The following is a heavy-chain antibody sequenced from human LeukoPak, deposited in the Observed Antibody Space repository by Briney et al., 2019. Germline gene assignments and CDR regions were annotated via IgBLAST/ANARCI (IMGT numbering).Heavy chain of an antibody. CDR3: ARQDCSGGSCLIDY. V-gene: IGHV4-30-2*01. Sequence: PSETLSLTCAVSGGSISSGGYSWSWIRQPPGKGLEWIGYIYHSGSTYYNPSLKSRVTISVDRSKNQFSLKLSSVTAADTAVYYCARQDCSGGSCLIDYWGQGTLVTVSS. CDR1: GGSISSGGYS. D-gene: IGHD2-15*01. CDR2: IYHSGST. J-gene: IGHJ4*02.